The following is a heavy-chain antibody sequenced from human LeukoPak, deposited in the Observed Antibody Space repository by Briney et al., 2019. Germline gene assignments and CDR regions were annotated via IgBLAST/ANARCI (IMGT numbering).Heavy chain of an antibody. CDR1: GFTFSRHA. CDR3: GRDFPPHASDI. V-gene: IGHV3-30*07. CDR2: ISDDARNE. J-gene: IGHJ3*02. Sequence: PGGSLRLSCSASGFTFSRHAMHWVRQAPGKGLEWVAGISDDARNEYYVDSVKGRFSISRDNAKSSLYLQMNSLRAEDTAVYFCGRDFPPHASDIWGQGTMVTVSS.